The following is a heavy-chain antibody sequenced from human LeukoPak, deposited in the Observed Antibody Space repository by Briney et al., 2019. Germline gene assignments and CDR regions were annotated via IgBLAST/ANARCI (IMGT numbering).Heavy chain of an antibody. CDR3: AKSYDSSGYYNY. CDR2: IYYTGTT. V-gene: IGHV4-39*07. D-gene: IGHD3-22*01. Sequence: SETLSLTCTVSGGSISSSSYYWGWIRQPPGKGLQWIGSIYYTGTTYYNPSLKSRVTISVDRSKNLFSLKLSSVTAADTAVYYCAKSYDSSGYYNYWGQGTLVTVSS. J-gene: IGHJ4*02. CDR1: GGSISSSSYY.